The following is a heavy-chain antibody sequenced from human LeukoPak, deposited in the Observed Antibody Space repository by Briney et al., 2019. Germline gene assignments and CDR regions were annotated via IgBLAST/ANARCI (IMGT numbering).Heavy chain of an antibody. Sequence: EGSLRLSCAASGFTFSSYAMSWVRQAPGKGLEWVSAISGSGGSTYYADSVKGRFTISRDNSKNTLYLQMNSLRAEDTAVYYCAKIFYYYGSGSYAFDIWGQGTMVTVSS. D-gene: IGHD3-10*01. CDR2: ISGSGGST. CDR3: AKIFYYYGSGSYAFDI. V-gene: IGHV3-23*01. CDR1: GFTFSSYA. J-gene: IGHJ3*02.